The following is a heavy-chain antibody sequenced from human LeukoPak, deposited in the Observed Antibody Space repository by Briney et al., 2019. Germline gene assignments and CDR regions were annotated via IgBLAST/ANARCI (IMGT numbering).Heavy chain of an antibody. CDR3: ARGNTMVRSLLV. CDR1: GGSISSGGYY. Sequence: SETLSLTCTVSGGSISSGGYYWSWIRQHPGKGLEWIRYIYYSGSTYYNPSLKSRVTISVDTSKNQFSLKLSSVTAADTAVYYCARGNTMVRSLLVWGQGTLVTVSS. CDR2: IYYSGST. J-gene: IGHJ4*02. D-gene: IGHD3-10*01. V-gene: IGHV4-31*03.